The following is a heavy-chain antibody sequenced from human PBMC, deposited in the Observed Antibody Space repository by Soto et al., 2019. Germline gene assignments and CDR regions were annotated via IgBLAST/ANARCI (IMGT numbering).Heavy chain of an antibody. J-gene: IGHJ6*03. D-gene: IGHD6-19*01. V-gene: IGHV1-18*01. CDR1: GYSFTNYG. CDR3: ARDRGVAPPVAGNTHFYYYMDV. CDR2: ISAYNGNT. Sequence: QDQLVQSGVEVKKPGASVKVSCKASGYSFTNYGITWVRQAPGQGFEWMGWISAYNGNTNYAQKFQGRVTMTTDASTSTAYLALRSLSSDDTAVYYCARDRGVAPPVAGNTHFYYYMDVWGKGTTVTVSS.